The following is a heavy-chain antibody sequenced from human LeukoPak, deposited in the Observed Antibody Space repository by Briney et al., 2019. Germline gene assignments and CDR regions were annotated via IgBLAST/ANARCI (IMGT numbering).Heavy chain of an antibody. CDR2: ISSSSSYI. CDR1: GFTFSSYS. J-gene: IGHJ4*02. Sequence: GGSLRLSCAASGFTFSSYSMNWVRQAPGKGLEWVSSISSSSSYIYYADSVKGRFTISRDNAKNSLYLQMNSLRAEDTAVYYCARDHWYSSSSCDYWGQGTLVTVSS. CDR3: ARDHWYSSSSCDY. V-gene: IGHV3-21*01. D-gene: IGHD6-6*01.